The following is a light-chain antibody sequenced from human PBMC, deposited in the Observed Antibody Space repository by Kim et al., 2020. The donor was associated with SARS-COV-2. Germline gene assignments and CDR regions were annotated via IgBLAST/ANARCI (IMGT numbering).Light chain of an antibody. Sequence: VSPGQTATIPCSRDTLGDQYACWYQQKPGQSPVLVIYQDNKRPSGIPERFSGSNSGNTATLTISGTQAMDEADYYCQAWDSSTVLFGGGTQLTVL. CDR3: QAWDSSTVL. V-gene: IGLV3-1*01. CDR2: QDN. CDR1: TLGDQY. J-gene: IGLJ2*01.